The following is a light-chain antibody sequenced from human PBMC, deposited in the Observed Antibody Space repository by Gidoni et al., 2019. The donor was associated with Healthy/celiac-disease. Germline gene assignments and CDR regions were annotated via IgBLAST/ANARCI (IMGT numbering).Light chain of an antibody. CDR3: QQYDNLPHT. Sequence: DIQMTPSPSSLSASVGDRVTITCQASQDISNYLNWYQQKPGKDPKLLIYDASNLETGVPSRFSGSGSGTDFTFTISSLQPEDIATYYCQQYDNLPHTFXQXTKLEIK. CDR2: DAS. CDR1: QDISNY. V-gene: IGKV1-33*01. J-gene: IGKJ2*01.